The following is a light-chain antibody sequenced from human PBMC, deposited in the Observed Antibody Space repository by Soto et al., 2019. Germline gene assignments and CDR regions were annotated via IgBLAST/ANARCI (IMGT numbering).Light chain of an antibody. CDR2: EVT. CDR1: SSDVGGYNY. Sequence: QSALTQPASVSGSPGQSITISCTGASSDVGGYNYVSWYQQNPGKAPKLIIYEVTNRPSGVSNRFSGSKSGNTASLTISGLQAEDEADYYCSSYISRNACVFGTGTKLTGL. V-gene: IGLV2-14*01. CDR3: SSYISRNACV. J-gene: IGLJ1*01.